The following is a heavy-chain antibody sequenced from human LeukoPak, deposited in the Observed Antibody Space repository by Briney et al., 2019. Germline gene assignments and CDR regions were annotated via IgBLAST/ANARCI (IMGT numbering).Heavy chain of an antibody. CDR2: IFWDDDK. CDR3: AHSEGFDY. V-gene: IGHV2-5*02. Sequence: NESGPTLVNPTQTLTLTCTFSGFSLSTSGVGVGWIRQPPGKALEWLALIFWDDDKRYSPSLKNRLTITKDTSKNQVVLTMTNMDPVDTGTYYCAHSEGFDYWGQGTLVTVSS. CDR1: GFSLSTSGVG. J-gene: IGHJ4*02.